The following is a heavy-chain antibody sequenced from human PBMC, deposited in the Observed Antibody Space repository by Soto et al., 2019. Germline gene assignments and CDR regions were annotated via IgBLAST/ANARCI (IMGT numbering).Heavy chain of an antibody. CDR1: GGTFSSYA. J-gene: IGHJ6*02. CDR2: IIPIFGTA. V-gene: IGHV1-69*01. CDR3: ARPYGSGSYFLSYGMDV. D-gene: IGHD3-10*01. Sequence: QVQLVQSGAEVKKPGSSVKVSCKASGGTFSSYAISWVRQAPGQGLEWMGGIIPIFGTANYAQKFQGRVTITADESTSTAYRELSSLRSEDTAVYYCARPYGSGSYFLSYGMDVWGQGTTVTVSS.